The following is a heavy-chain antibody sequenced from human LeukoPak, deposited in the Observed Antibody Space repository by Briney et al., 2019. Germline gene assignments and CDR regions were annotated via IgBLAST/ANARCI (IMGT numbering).Heavy chain of an antibody. CDR3: AKVSGDRMSRHYNNYMDV. CDR1: GFSLDDYS. CDR2: ISCGGGNI. D-gene: IGHD3-10*01. Sequence: PGGSLRLSCVASGFSLDDYSMQWVRQAPGKALEWVSGISCGGGNIGYAVSVQGRFTISRDTAKNSLYLQMNSLRADDTAIYYCAKVSGDRMSRHYNNYMDVWGKGTTVTISS. J-gene: IGHJ6*03. V-gene: IGHV3-9*01.